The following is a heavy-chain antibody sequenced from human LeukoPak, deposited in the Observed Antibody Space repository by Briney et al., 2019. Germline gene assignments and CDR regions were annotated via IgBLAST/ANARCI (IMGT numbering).Heavy chain of an antibody. V-gene: IGHV3-21*04. CDR1: GFTFSSYS. CDR2: ISSSSSYI. J-gene: IGHJ3*02. D-gene: IGHD6-6*01. CDR3: AKAAARLTPDAFDI. Sequence: GGSLRLSCAASGFTFSSYSMNWVRQAPGKGLEWVSSISSSSSYIYYADSVKGRFTISRDNAKNSLYLQMNSLRAEDTAVYYCAKAAARLTPDAFDIWGQGTMVTVSS.